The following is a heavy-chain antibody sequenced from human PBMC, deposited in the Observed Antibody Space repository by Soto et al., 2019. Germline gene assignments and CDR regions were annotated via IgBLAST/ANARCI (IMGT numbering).Heavy chain of an antibody. D-gene: IGHD6-13*01. CDR3: ARGYSSSWGPFDY. J-gene: IGHJ4*02. CDR2: IYYSGST. Sequence: QVQLQESGPGLVKPSETLSLTCTVSGGSVSSGSYYWSWIRQPPGKGLEWIGYIYYSGSTNYNPSLKSRVTISVDTSKNRFSLKLSSVTAADTAVYYCARGYSSSWGPFDYWGQGTLVTVSS. V-gene: IGHV4-61*01. CDR1: GGSVSSGSYY.